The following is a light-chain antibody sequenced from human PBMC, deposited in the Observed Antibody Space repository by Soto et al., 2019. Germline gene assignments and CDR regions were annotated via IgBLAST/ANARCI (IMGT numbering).Light chain of an antibody. CDR3: QQRSNRIT. CDR1: QSVAGS. Sequence: FVLTHSPATLSLSPGDRAILSCRASQSVAGSLAWYQQKPGQAPRLLIYDISTRAAAIPARFSGSGSGTDFTLTVSSLEPEDFALYYCQQRSNRITFGQGSGLEIK. CDR2: DIS. J-gene: IGKJ5*01. V-gene: IGKV3-11*01.